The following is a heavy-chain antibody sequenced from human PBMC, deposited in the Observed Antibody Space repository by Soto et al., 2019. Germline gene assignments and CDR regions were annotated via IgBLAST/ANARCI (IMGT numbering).Heavy chain of an antibody. J-gene: IGHJ1*01. Sequence: QVQLVQSGPDLKRPGASMKVSCKASGYTFTSYGISLVRQAPGQGLEWMAWISPLNGRTQYSQKAQGRVTLSTDTSLNSAYMEMTTLRVDDTAVYYCAMDYGDRPEYFKHWGQGTLVTVS. V-gene: IGHV1-18*04. CDR2: ISPLNGRT. CDR3: AMDYGDRPEYFKH. D-gene: IGHD4-17*01. CDR1: GYTFTSYG.